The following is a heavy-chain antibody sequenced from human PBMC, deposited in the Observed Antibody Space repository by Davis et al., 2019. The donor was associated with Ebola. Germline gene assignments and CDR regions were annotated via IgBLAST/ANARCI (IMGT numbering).Heavy chain of an antibody. CDR1: GGSFSGYY. CDR2: INHSGST. V-gene: IGHV4-34*01. D-gene: IGHD2-15*01. Sequence: GSLRLSFAVYGGSFSGYYWSWIRQPPGKGLEWIGEINHSGSTNYNPSLKSRVTISVDTSKNQFSLKLSSVTAADTAVYYCARVRVVAATRYYYYYGMDVWGQGTTVTVSS. CDR3: ARVRVVAATRYYYYYGMDV. J-gene: IGHJ6*02.